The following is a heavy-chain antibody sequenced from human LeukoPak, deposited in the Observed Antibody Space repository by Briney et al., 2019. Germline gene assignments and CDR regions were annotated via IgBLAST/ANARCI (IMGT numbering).Heavy chain of an antibody. Sequence: GASVKVSCKASGYTFTSYYVHWVRQAPGQGLEWMGIINPSAGSTSYAQKFQGRVTMTRDTSTSTVYMELSSLRSEDTAVYYCARGYYYDSSGYYHFDYWGQGTPVTVSS. CDR3: ARGYYYDSSGYYHFDY. J-gene: IGHJ4*02. D-gene: IGHD3-22*01. CDR2: INPSAGST. V-gene: IGHV1-46*01. CDR1: GYTFTSYY.